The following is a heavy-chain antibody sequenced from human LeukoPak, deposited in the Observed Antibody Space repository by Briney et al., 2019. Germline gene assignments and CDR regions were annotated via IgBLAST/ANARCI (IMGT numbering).Heavy chain of an antibody. CDR3: AREGGSSSWDRNDY. CDR1: GYTFTSYG. J-gene: IGHJ4*02. V-gene: IGHV1-2*02. Sequence: GASVKVSCKASGYTFTSYGISWVRQAPGQGLEWMGWINPNSGGTNYAQKFQGRVTMTRDTSISTAYMELSRLRSDDTAVYYCAREGGSSSWDRNDYWGQGTLVTVSS. CDR2: INPNSGGT. D-gene: IGHD6-13*01.